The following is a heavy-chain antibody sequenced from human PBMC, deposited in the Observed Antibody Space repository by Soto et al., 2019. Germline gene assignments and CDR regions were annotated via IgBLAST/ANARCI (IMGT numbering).Heavy chain of an antibody. Sequence: EVQLVESGGGLVQPGGSLRLSCAASGFTFSSYAMNWVRQAPGKGLEWVSYITNGGAIWYGDSGKGRLTTSRYNAKNSLYLQLNSLRAEDTAVYYCARVSCCGLDHYYYMDVWGTGTTVTVSS. V-gene: IGHV3-48*01. CDR2: ITNGGAI. J-gene: IGHJ6*03. CDR3: ARVSCCGLDHYYYMDV. CDR1: GFTFSSYA. D-gene: IGHD1-1*01.